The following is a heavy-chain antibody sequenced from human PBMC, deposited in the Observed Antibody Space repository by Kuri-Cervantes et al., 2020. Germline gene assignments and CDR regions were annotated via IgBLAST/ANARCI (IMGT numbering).Heavy chain of an antibody. Sequence: GESLKISCAASGFTFSSYSMNWVRQAPGKGLEWLAFIRYDGSGKYYADSGKGRFTISRDNSKNTLYLQMNSLRAEDTAVYYCAKDYDSGAGFFDCWGQGTLVTVSS. V-gene: IGHV3-30*02. D-gene: IGHD3-10*01. J-gene: IGHJ4*02. CDR1: GFTFSSYS. CDR2: IRYDGSGK. CDR3: AKDYDSGAGFFDC.